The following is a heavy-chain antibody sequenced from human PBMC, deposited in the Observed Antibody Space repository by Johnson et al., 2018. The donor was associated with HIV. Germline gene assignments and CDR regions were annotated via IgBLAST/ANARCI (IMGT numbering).Heavy chain of an antibody. D-gene: IGHD5-18*01. J-gene: IGHJ3*02. CDR1: GFTFADYT. CDR3: AKVAAAMGTDAFDI. V-gene: IGHV3-43*01. Sequence: VQLVESGGVVVQPGGSLRISCVASGFTFADYTMHWVRQAPGWGLEWVSLVSWDGDSTYYADSVKGRFTISRDNSKNSLYLQMNSLRAEDTAVYYCAKVAAAMGTDAFDIWGQGTMVTVSS. CDR2: VSWDGDST.